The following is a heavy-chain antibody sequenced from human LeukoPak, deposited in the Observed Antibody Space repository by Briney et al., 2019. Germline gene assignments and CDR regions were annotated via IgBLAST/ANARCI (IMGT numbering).Heavy chain of an antibody. CDR2: INHSGST. D-gene: IGHD3-10*01. J-gene: IGHJ4*02. Sequence: SETLSLTCAVYGGSFSGYYWSWIRQPPGKGLEWIGEINHSGSTNYNPSLKSRVTISVDTSKNQFSLKLSSVTAADTAVYYCARGRRWFVGYYFDYWGQGTLVTVSS. V-gene: IGHV4-34*01. CDR1: GGSFSGYY. CDR3: ARGRRWFVGYYFDY.